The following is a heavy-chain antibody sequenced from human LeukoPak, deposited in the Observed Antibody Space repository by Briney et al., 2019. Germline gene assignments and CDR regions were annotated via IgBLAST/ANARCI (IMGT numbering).Heavy chain of an antibody. CDR2: INWSGGRT. CDR1: GFTFDNYG. V-gene: IGHV3-20*04. D-gene: IGHD6-13*01. J-gene: IGHJ3*01. Sequence: GGSLRLSCAASGFTFDNYGMNWVRQAPGKGLEWVSGINWSGGRTNYADSVRGRFTISRDNAKNSVHLQMNRLRVEDTAFYYCTRESSSSWRDAFDFWGQGTMVTVS. CDR3: TRESSSSWRDAFDF.